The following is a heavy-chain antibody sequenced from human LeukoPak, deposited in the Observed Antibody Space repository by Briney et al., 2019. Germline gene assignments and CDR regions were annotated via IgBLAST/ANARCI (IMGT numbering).Heavy chain of an antibody. V-gene: IGHV3-30*02. CDR1: GFTFSTYG. D-gene: IGHD5-24*01. Sequence: PGGSLRLSCAASGFTFSTYGMHWVRQAPGKGLQWVAVIRYDGSNKNYGDSVKGRFTISRDKSKNTLYLQMNSLRAEDTAVYYCAKDGARDGYNYPDYWGQGTLVTVSS. J-gene: IGHJ4*02. CDR3: AKDGARDGYNYPDY. CDR2: IRYDGSNK.